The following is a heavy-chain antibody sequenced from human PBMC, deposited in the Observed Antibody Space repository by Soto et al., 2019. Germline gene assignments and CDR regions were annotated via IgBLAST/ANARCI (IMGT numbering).Heavy chain of an antibody. D-gene: IGHD3-22*01. CDR1: GFTFSSYW. Sequence: GGSLRLSCAASGFTFSSYWMSWVRQTPGKGLEWVANIKPDGSQKGYVDSAKGRFTISRDNAKSSLYLQMNSLRAEDTALYYCASCFYDSSGYYYFFDYWGQGTQVTISS. CDR2: IKPDGSQK. CDR3: ASCFYDSSGYYYFFDY. J-gene: IGHJ4*02. V-gene: IGHV3-7*05.